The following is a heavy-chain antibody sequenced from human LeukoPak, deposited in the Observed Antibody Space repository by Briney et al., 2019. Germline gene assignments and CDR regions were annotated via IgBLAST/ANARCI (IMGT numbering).Heavy chain of an antibody. J-gene: IGHJ6*02. Sequence: ASVKVSCKASGYTFTGYYMHWVRQAPGQGLEWMGWINPNSGGTNYAQKFQGRVTVTRDTSISTAYMELGRLRSDDTAVYYCARDPHGSGLLDVWGQGTTVTVSS. D-gene: IGHD3-10*01. CDR1: GYTFTGYY. CDR3: ARDPHGSGLLDV. CDR2: INPNSGGT. V-gene: IGHV1-2*02.